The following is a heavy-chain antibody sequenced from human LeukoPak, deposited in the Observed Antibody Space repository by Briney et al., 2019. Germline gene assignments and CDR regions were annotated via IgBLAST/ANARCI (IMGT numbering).Heavy chain of an antibody. CDR3: AGYSSTWTFDY. J-gene: IGHJ4*02. CDR1: GYTFTNYG. CDR2: ISAYNGNT. D-gene: IGHD6-13*01. V-gene: IGHV1-18*01. Sequence: ASVKVSCKTSGYTFTNYGXXXXXQAPGQGLXWMGWISAYNGNTEXAXNLQGRVTMTTDTSTSTGYMELRSLRSDDTAVYYCAGYSSTWTFDYWGQGTLVTVSS.